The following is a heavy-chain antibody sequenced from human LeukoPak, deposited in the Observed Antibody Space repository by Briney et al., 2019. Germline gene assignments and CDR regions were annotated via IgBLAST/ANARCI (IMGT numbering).Heavy chain of an antibody. D-gene: IGHD3-16*01. CDR1: GESFSGYY. J-gene: IGHJ4*02. Sequence: SETLSLTCAVYGESFSGYYWNWIRQPPGKGLEWIGEINHTGGTNYNPSLKSRVTISVDTSKNQFSLKLSSVTAADTAVYYCARDNDSRDPPHFDYWGQGTLVTVSS. CDR3: ARDNDSRDPPHFDY. V-gene: IGHV4-34*01. CDR2: INHTGGT.